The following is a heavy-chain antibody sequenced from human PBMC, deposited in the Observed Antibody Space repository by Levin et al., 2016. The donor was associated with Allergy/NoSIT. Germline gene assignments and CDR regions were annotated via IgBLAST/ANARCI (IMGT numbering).Heavy chain of an antibody. J-gene: IGHJ4*02. CDR1: GDSIRSYY. Sequence: SETLSLTCTVSGDSIRSYYWSWIRQPPGKGLEWIGYIYYSGSTNYNPSLKSRVTISGDTSKNQLSLQLTSVTAADTAVYYCARHASHSSYSDSSGYYSIRQWGQGTLVTVSS. D-gene: IGHD3-22*01. CDR3: ARHASHSSYSDSSGYYSIRQ. CDR2: IYYSGST. V-gene: IGHV4-59*08.